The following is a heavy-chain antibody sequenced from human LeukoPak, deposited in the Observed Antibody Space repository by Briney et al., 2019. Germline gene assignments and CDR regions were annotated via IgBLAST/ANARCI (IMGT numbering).Heavy chain of an antibody. CDR2: IYNSGTT. V-gene: IGHV4-59*01. D-gene: IGHD3-16*02. CDR3: ARGPPDRADI. Sequence: PSKTLSLTCSVSGASISPSYWSWLRQPPGRGLEWIGYIYNSGTTNYNTSLASRVTISLDTSKNQFSLRLSSVSAVDTAVYYCARGPPDRADIWGQGTMVTVSS. CDR1: GASISPSY. J-gene: IGHJ3*02.